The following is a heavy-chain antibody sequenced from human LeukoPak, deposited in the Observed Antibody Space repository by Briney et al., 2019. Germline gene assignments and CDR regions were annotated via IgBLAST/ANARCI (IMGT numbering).Heavy chain of an antibody. J-gene: IGHJ4*02. CDR1: GYTFTSYG. Sequence: GASVKVSCKASGYTFTSYGISWVRQAPGQGLEWMGWISAYNGNTNYAQKLQGRVTMTTDTSTTTAYMELRSLRSDDTAVYYCAREAYYYDSSGYYHVNGLDYWGQGTLVTVSS. D-gene: IGHD3-22*01. V-gene: IGHV1-18*01. CDR3: AREAYYYDSSGYYHVNGLDY. CDR2: ISAYNGNT.